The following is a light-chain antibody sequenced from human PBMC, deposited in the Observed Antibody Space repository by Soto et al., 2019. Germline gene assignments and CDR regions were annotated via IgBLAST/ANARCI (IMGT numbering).Light chain of an antibody. Sequence: DIQMTQSPSTLSASVGDRVTITCRASQSISSWLAWYQQKPGKAPKLLIYKASSLESGDPSRFSGSGSGTEFTLTISSLQPDDVATYYCQQYNSYSLTFGGGTKVEIK. V-gene: IGKV1-5*03. CDR1: QSISSW. CDR3: QQYNSYSLT. J-gene: IGKJ4*01. CDR2: KAS.